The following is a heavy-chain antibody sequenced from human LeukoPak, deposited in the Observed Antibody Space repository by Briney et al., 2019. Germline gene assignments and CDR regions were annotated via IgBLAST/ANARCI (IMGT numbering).Heavy chain of an antibody. CDR1: GFTFSSYS. CDR3: AMYYDYVRGSSYPFDI. J-gene: IGHJ3*02. CDR2: ISSSGSTI. D-gene: IGHD3-16*01. V-gene: IGHV3-48*04. Sequence: VGSLRLSCAASGFTFSSYSMNWVRQAPGKGLEWVSYISSSGSTIYYADSVKGRFTISRDNAKNSLYLQMNSLRAEDTAVYYCAMYYDYVRGSSYPFDIWGQGTMVTVSS.